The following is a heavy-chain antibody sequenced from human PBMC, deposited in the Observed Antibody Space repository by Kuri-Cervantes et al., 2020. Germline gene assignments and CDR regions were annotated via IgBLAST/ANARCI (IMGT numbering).Heavy chain of an antibody. CDR2: INWNGGST. CDR1: GFTFDDYG. V-gene: IGHV3-20*04. Sequence: GESLKISCAASGFTFDDYGMSWVRQAPGKGLEWVSGINWNGGSTGYADSVKGRFTISRDNAKNSLYLQMNSLRAEDTAVYYCARLPSSGWIPDYYYYYGMDVWGQGTTVTVSS. CDR3: ARLPSSGWIPDYYYYYGMDV. J-gene: IGHJ6*02. D-gene: IGHD6-19*01.